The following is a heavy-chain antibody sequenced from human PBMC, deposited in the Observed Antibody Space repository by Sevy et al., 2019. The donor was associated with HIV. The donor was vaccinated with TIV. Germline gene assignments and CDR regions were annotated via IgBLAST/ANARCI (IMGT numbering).Heavy chain of an antibody. V-gene: IGHV4-59*08. CDR3: AGENAWGRGYA. D-gene: IGHD6-25*01. Sequence: SETLSLTCTVSGGSITSLYWNWIRQPPGKGLEWIANIYYNGHINYNPSLKSRVTLSLDPSKNQFSLRLSSVTAADTAMYYCAGENAWGRGYAWGQGTLVTVSS. J-gene: IGHJ5*02. CDR2: IYYNGHI. CDR1: GGSITSLY.